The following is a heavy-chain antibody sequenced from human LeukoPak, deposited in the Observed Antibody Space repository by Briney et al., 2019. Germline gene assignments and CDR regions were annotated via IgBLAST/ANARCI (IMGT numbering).Heavy chain of an antibody. CDR1: GFTFSSHV. V-gene: IGHV3-23*01. D-gene: IGHD5-12*01. CDR3: AKLLRFPDAFDI. CDR2: MSSGGGFV. Sequence: GGSLRLSCATSGFTFSSHVMSWVRQAPGKGLEWVSTMSSGGGFVYYGGAVKGRFTASRDNSKNTLYLQMNNLRVEDTAIYYCAKLLRFPDAFDIWGQGTMVTVSS. J-gene: IGHJ3*02.